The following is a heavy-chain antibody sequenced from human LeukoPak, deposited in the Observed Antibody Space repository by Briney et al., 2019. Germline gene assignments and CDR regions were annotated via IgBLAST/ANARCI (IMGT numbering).Heavy chain of an antibody. Sequence: PGGSLRLSCAASGFTFSSYGMHWVRQAPGKGLEWGAVIWYDGSNKYYADSVKGRFTISRDNSKNTLYLQMNSLRAEDTAVYYCAREASSGWFDAFDIWGQGTMVTVSS. J-gene: IGHJ3*02. CDR3: AREASSGWFDAFDI. V-gene: IGHV3-33*01. CDR1: GFTFSSYG. CDR2: IWYDGSNK. D-gene: IGHD6-19*01.